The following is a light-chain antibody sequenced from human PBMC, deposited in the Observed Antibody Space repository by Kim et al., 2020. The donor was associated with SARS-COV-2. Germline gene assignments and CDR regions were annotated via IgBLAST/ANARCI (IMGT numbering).Light chain of an antibody. V-gene: IGKV1-5*01. Sequence: DIQMTQSPSTLSASVGDRVTITCRASQTITIWLAWYQQKPGKAPSLLIYDASILESGVPSRFSGSGSGTEFTLTISSLQPDDFATYYCQEYKSDSWTFGQGTKVDIK. CDR2: DAS. CDR1: QTITIW. CDR3: QEYKSDSWT. J-gene: IGKJ1*01.